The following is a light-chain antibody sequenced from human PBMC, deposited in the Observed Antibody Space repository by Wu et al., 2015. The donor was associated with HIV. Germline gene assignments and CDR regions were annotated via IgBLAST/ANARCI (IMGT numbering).Light chain of an antibody. CDR2: DAS. CDR3: QQHANWPLT. J-gene: IGKJ5*01. V-gene: IGKV3-11*01. Sequence: EIALTQSPAALSISPGERATLSCRASRSVSSAVAWYQQKPGQAPRLLIYDASNRATGIPARFTGGGSGTDYSLTISSLEPEDFAVYYCQQHANWPLTFGQGTRLEIK. CDR1: RSVSSA.